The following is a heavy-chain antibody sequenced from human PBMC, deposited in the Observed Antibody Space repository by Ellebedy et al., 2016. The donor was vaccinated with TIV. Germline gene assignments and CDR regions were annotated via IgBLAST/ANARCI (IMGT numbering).Heavy chain of an antibody. D-gene: IGHD4-17*01. CDR2: INHSGST. Sequence: MPSETLSLTCAVYGGSFSGYYWSWIRQPPGKGLEWIGEINHSGSTNYNPSLKSRVTISVDTSKNQFSLKLSSVTAADTAVYYCARDSYGDYLYYYGMDVWGQGTTVTVSS. V-gene: IGHV4-34*01. CDR1: GGSFSGYY. CDR3: ARDSYGDYLYYYGMDV. J-gene: IGHJ6*02.